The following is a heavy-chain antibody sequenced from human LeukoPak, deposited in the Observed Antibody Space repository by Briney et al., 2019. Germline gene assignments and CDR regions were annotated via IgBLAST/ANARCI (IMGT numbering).Heavy chain of an antibody. Sequence: GGSLRLSCAASGFTFSSYAMSWVRQAPGKGLEWVSAISGSGGSTYYADSVKGRFTISRDNSKNTLYLQMNSLRAEDTAVYYYAKVYCSSTSCECFDYWGQGTLVTVSS. CDR2: ISGSGGST. J-gene: IGHJ4*02. V-gene: IGHV3-23*01. CDR1: GFTFSSYA. CDR3: AKVYCSSTSCECFDY. D-gene: IGHD2-2*01.